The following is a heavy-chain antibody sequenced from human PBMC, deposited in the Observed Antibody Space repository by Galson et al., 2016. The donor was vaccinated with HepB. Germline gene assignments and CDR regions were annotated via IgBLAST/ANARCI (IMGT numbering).Heavy chain of an antibody. V-gene: IGHV4-39*01. CDR3: ARVRYYFDY. J-gene: IGHJ4*02. CDR1: GGSISSSSYY. Sequence: LSLTCTVSGGSISSSSYYWGWIRQPPGKGLEWIGCMYYSWSPNYNPSLRSRVTISVDTSKNQFSLKLSSVTAADTAVYYCARVRYYFDYWGREPWSPSPQ. CDR2: MYYSWSP.